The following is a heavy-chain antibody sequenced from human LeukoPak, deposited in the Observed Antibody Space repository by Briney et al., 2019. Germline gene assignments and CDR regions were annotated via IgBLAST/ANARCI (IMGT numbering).Heavy chain of an antibody. CDR1: GGSISSSSYY. CDR2: MDYSGST. V-gene: IGHV4-39*01. CDR3: ARGWGYFDY. J-gene: IGHJ4*02. Sequence: SETLSLTCTVSGGSISSSSYYWGWIRQPPGKGLEWIGSMDYSGSTYCNPSLKSRVTVSVDTSRNQFALKLSSVTAADTAVYYCARGWGYFDYWGQGTLVTVSS. D-gene: IGHD6-19*01.